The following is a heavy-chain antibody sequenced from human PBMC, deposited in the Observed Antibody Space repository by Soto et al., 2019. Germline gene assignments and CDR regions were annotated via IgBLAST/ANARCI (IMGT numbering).Heavy chain of an antibody. CDR1: GYSFTSYC. Sequence: LGASLKISCKGSGYSFTSYCICWVRQMPGKGLEWMGRIDPSDSYTNYSPSFQGHVTISADKSISTAYLQWSSLKASDTAMYYCARPVTPNTSSGDYYYYYGMDVWGQGTTVTVSS. CDR3: ARPVTPNTSSGDYYYYYGMDV. CDR2: IDPSDSYT. J-gene: IGHJ6*02. V-gene: IGHV5-10-1*01. D-gene: IGHD2-2*02.